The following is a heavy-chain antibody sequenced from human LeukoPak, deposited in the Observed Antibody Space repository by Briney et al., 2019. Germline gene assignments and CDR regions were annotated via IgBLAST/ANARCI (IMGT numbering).Heavy chain of an antibody. CDR2: INRSGST. CDR3: ARAPNSGYSYRSGMYYYYGMDV. J-gene: IGHJ6*04. V-gene: IGHV4-34*01. D-gene: IGHD5-18*01. Sequence: PSETLSLTCAVYGGSFSGYYWSWIRQPPGKGLEWIGEINRSGSTNYNPSLKSRVTISVDTSKNQFSLKLSSVTAADTAVYYCARAPNSGYSYRSGMYYYYGMDVWGKGTTVTVSS. CDR1: GGSFSGYY.